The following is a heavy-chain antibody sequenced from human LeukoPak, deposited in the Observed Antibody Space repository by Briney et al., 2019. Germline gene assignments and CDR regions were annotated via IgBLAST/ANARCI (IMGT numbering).Heavy chain of an antibody. Sequence: SETLSLTCTVSGGSISSYYWSWIRQPPGKGLEWIGYIYYSGSTNYNPSLKSRVTISVDTSKNQFSLKLSSVTAADTAVYYCARVFPGAYPLDYWGQGTLVTVSS. CDR3: ARVFPGAYPLDY. CDR1: GGSISSYY. D-gene: IGHD3-3*01. CDR2: IYYSGST. J-gene: IGHJ4*02. V-gene: IGHV4-59*12.